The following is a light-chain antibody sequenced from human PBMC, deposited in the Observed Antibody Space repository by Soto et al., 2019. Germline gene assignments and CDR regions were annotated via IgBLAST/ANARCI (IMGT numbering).Light chain of an antibody. V-gene: IGKV3-15*01. CDR2: GAS. Sequence: EIVLTQSPGTLSLSPGERATISCRASQSVSSNLAWYQQKPGQAPRLIIYGASTRATGIPARFSGSGSGTEFTLTISSLQSEDFAVYYCQQYNNWPSWTFGQGTKVDIK. J-gene: IGKJ1*01. CDR1: QSVSSN. CDR3: QQYNNWPSWT.